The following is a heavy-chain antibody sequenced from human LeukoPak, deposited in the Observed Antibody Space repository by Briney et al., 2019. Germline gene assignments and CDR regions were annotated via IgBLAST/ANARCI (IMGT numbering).Heavy chain of an antibody. V-gene: IGHV3-74*01. CDR1: GFTFSSHW. Sequence: GGSLRLSCAASGFTFSSHWMHWVRQAPGKGLVWVSGISTDGSRPRYADSVNGRFTISRDNAKNTLYLQMNSLRAEDTAVYFCVRDGQGSTPLDYWGQGTLSPSPQ. J-gene: IGHJ4*02. CDR2: ISTDGSRP. D-gene: IGHD2-15*01. CDR3: VRDGQGSTPLDY.